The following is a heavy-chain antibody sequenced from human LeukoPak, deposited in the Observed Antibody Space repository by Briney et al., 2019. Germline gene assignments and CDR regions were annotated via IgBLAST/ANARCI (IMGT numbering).Heavy chain of an antibody. CDR3: ARDYTYSSSSGPDYYYGMDV. D-gene: IGHD6-6*01. CDR1: GYPFTGYY. Sequence: ASVKVSCKASGYPFTGYYLHWVRQAPGQGLEWMGWINPNNGDTDYAQNFQGRVTMTRDTSISTAYMELSRLRSDDTAVYYCARDYTYSSSSGPDYYYGMDVWGQGTTVTVSS. J-gene: IGHJ6*02. V-gene: IGHV1-2*02. CDR2: INPNNGDT.